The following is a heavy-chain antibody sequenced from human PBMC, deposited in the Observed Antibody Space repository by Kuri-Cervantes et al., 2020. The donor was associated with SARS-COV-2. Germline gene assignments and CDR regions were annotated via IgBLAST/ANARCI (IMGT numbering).Heavy chain of an antibody. Sequence: GGSLRLSCVASGFIFNNYSMNWVRQAPGKGLEWVAFIRYDGSNKYYADSVKGRFTISRDNSKNSLYLQMNSLRAEDTAVYYCARAAYCGGDCYYYYGMDVWGQGTTVTVSS. V-gene: IGHV3-30*02. CDR1: GFIFNNYS. CDR2: IRYDGSNK. J-gene: IGHJ6*02. CDR3: ARAAYCGGDCYYYYGMDV. D-gene: IGHD2-21*02.